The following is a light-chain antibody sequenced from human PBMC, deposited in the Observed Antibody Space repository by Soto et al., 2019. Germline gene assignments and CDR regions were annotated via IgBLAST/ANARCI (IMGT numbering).Light chain of an antibody. CDR2: KAS. J-gene: IGKJ1*01. V-gene: IGKV1-5*03. CDR1: QSITNY. CDR3: QHYNSYSEA. Sequence: DIQMTQSPSSLSASVGDRVTITCRTSQSITNYLHWYQQKPGKAPKLLIYKASTLKSGVPSRFSGSGSGTEFTLTISSLQPDDFATYYCQHYNSYSEAFGQRTKVELK.